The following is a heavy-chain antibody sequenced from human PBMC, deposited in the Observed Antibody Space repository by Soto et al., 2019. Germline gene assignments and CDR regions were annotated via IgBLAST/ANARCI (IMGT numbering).Heavy chain of an antibody. V-gene: IGHV4-4*07. CDR2: IYTGGNA. D-gene: IGHD3-3*02. Sequence: SETLSLTCNVSGRSMISYYWSWIRQPAGKGLEWIGRIYTGGNANYNPSLKSRVTMSVDTSKSQFSLSLTSVTAADTAVYYCAREGDDRHFFFDSWGQGTLVTVSS. CDR1: GRSMISYY. J-gene: IGHJ4*02. CDR3: AREGDDRHFFFDS.